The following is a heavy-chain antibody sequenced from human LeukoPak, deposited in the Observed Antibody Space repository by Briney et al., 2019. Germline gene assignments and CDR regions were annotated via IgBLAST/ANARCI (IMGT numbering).Heavy chain of an antibody. V-gene: IGHV3-48*03. CDR1: GFTFSSYE. CDR2: ISSSGSTI. CDR3: ASPYYDSSGYDY. D-gene: IGHD3-22*01. Sequence: GGSLRLSCAASGFTFSSYEMNWVRQAPGNGLEWVSYISSSGSTIYYADSVKGRFTISRDNAKNSLYLQMNSLGAEDTAVYYCASPYYDSSGYDYWGQGTLVTVSS. J-gene: IGHJ4*02.